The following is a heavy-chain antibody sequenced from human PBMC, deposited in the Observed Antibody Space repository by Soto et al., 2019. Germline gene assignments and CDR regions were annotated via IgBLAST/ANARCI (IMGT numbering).Heavy chain of an antibody. CDR2: IIPILGIA. CDR1: GGTFSSYT. CDR3: ASLMSAGYYYGMDV. Sequence: QVQLVQSGAEVKKPGSSVKVSCKASGGTFSSYTISWVRQAPGQGLEWMGRIIPILGIANYAQKFQGRVTNTADKSTSTAYMELSSLGSEDTAVYYCASLMSAGYYYGMDVWGQGTTVTVSS. D-gene: IGHD3-3*01. J-gene: IGHJ6*02. V-gene: IGHV1-69*02.